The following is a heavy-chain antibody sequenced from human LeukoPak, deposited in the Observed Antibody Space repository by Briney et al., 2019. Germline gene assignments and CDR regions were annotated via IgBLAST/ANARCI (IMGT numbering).Heavy chain of an antibody. Sequence: KAGGSLRLSCAASGFTFSNAWMSWVRQAPGKGLEWVGRIKSKTDGGTTDYAAPMKGRFTISRDDSKNTLYLQMNSLKTEDTAVYYCTTQSPSTIFGVVIHYYYYMDVWGKGTTVTVSS. J-gene: IGHJ6*03. CDR2: IKSKTDGGTT. CDR1: GFTFSNAW. CDR3: TTQSPSTIFGVVIHYYYYMDV. D-gene: IGHD3-3*01. V-gene: IGHV3-15*01.